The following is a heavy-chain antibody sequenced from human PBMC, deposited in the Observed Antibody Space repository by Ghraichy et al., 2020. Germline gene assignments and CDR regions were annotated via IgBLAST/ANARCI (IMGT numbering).Heavy chain of an antibody. CDR1: GYSISRGYH. V-gene: IGHV4-38-2*01. D-gene: IGHD2-2*01. CDR3: ARCTYCSTTSCYANFDY. CDR2: IYHSGST. Sequence: SETLSLTCAVSGYSISRGYHWGWVRQPPGKGLEWIGSIYHSGSTYYNPSLKSRVTISVDRSKNQFSLKLSSVTAADTAVYYRARCTYCSTTSCYANFDYWGQGTLVTVSS. J-gene: IGHJ4*02.